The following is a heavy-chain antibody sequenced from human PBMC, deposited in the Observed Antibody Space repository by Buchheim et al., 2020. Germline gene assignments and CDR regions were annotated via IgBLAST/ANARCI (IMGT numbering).Heavy chain of an antibody. CDR1: GFTFSDYW. CDR3: AVTNWFNP. Sequence: EVQVVESGGGLVQPGGSLRLSCAASGFTFSDYWMSWVRQAPGKGLELVANIIHDGSEKYYVDSVKGRFTISRDKARNILYLQMNSLRVEDTAVYYCAVTNWFNPWGQGTL. V-gene: IGHV3-7*01. J-gene: IGHJ5*02. CDR2: IIHDGSEK. D-gene: IGHD4-17*01.